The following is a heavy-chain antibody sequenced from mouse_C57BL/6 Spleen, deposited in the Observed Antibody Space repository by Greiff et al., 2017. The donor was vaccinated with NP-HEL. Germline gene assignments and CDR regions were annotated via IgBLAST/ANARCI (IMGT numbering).Heavy chain of an antibody. CDR2: IYWDDDK. CDR1: GFSLSTSGMG. Sequence: QVTLKECGPGILQSSQTLSLTCSFSGFSLSTSGMGVSWIRQPSGKGLEWLAHIYWDDDKRYNPSLKSRLTISKDTSRNQVFLKITSVDTADTATYYCARIFITTVVGYFDVWGTGTTVTVSS. V-gene: IGHV8-12*01. J-gene: IGHJ1*03. D-gene: IGHD1-1*01. CDR3: ARIFITTVVGYFDV.